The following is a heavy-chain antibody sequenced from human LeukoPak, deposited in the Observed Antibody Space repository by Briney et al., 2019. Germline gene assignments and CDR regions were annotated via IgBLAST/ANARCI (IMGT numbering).Heavy chain of an antibody. CDR1: GFTFSSYS. CDR3: ARDRGRYGDPYWYFDL. V-gene: IGHV3-21*01. CDR2: ISSSSSYI. Sequence: PGGSLRLSCAASGFTFSSYSMNWVRQAPGKGLEWVSSISSSSSYIYYADSVKGRFTISRDNAKNSLYLQMNSLRAEDTAVYYCARDRGRYGDPYWYFDLWGRGTLVTVSS. J-gene: IGHJ2*01. D-gene: IGHD4-17*01.